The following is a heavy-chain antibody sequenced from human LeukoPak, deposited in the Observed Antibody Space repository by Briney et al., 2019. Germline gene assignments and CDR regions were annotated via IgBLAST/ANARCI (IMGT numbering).Heavy chain of an antibody. CDR3: AGSYRLDY. Sequence: QVQLQESGPGLVKPSQTLSLTCTVPGGSISSGNYYWSWIRQPAGKGLEWIGRIHASGSTNYNPSLKSRDTISVDTTKNQFSLKLSSVTAADTAVYYCAGSYRLDYWGQGTLVTVSS. CDR2: IHASGST. D-gene: IGHD1-26*01. CDR1: GGSISSGNYY. V-gene: IGHV4-61*02. J-gene: IGHJ4*02.